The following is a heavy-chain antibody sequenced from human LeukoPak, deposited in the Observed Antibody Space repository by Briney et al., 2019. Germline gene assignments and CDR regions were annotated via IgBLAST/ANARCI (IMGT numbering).Heavy chain of an antibody. CDR2: ISYDGSNK. Sequence: PGRSLRLSCAASGFTFSSYGMHWVRQAPGKGLGWVAVISYDGSNKYYADSVKGRFTISRDNSKNTLYLQMNSLRAEDTAVYYCAKSWVVPAAAPSLGMDVWGQGTTVTVSS. D-gene: IGHD2-2*01. CDR3: AKSWVVPAAAPSLGMDV. J-gene: IGHJ6*02. CDR1: GFTFSSYG. V-gene: IGHV3-30*18.